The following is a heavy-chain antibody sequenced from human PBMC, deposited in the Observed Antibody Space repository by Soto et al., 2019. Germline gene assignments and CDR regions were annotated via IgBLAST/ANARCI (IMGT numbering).Heavy chain of an antibody. Sequence: GGSLRLSCAASGFTFSSYSMNWVRQAPGKGLEWVSAISGSGGSTYYADSVKGRFTISRDNSKNTLYLQMNSLRAEDTAVYYCAKDEVAAAAHGYFDYWGQGTLVTVSS. J-gene: IGHJ4*02. V-gene: IGHV3-23*01. CDR2: ISGSGGST. D-gene: IGHD6-13*01. CDR1: GFTFSSYS. CDR3: AKDEVAAAAHGYFDY.